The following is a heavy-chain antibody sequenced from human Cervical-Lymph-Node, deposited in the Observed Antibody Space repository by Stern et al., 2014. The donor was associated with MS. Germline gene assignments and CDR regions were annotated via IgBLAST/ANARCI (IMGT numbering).Heavy chain of an antibody. CDR2: IHYSGNT. Sequence: QLQLQESGPGLVKPSQTLSLSCTVSGASIPSDDYYWTWIRQTPGKGLEWIVYIHYSGNTYYSPSLRSRVTISVDTSKNQFSLKLSSVTAADTAVYYCARTDILLIDHWGQGTLVTVSS. D-gene: IGHD3-10*01. CDR3: ARTDILLIDH. J-gene: IGHJ5*02. V-gene: IGHV4-30-4*08. CDR1: GASIPSDDYY.